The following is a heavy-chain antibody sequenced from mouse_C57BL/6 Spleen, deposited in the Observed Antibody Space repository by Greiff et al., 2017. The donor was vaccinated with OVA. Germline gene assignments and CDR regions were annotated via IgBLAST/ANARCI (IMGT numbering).Heavy chain of an antibody. V-gene: IGHV1-5*01. CDR2: IYPGNSDT. CDR3: TGQLRLRDAMDY. D-gene: IGHD3-2*02. J-gene: IGHJ4*01. Sequence: VQLQQSGTVLARPGASVKMSCKPSGYTFTSYWMHWVKQRPGQGLEWIGAIYPGNSDTSYNQKFKGKAKLTAVTSASTAYMELSSLTNEDSAVYYCTGQLRLRDAMDYWGQGTSVTVSS. CDR1: GYTFTSYW.